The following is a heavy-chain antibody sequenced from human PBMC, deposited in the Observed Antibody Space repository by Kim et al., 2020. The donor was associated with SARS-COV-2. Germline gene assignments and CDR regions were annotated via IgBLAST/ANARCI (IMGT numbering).Heavy chain of an antibody. V-gene: IGHV3-23*01. Sequence: GGSLRLSCAASGFAFRSSSMRWVRQAPGKGLEWVSTITGGGDFTYYADSVKGRFIISRDNSKNTLFLQMASLRAEDTAIYYCVKAGGYGFRIDYWGQGILVTVSA. J-gene: IGHJ4*02. CDR1: GFAFRSSS. CDR2: ITGGGDFT. D-gene: IGHD3-3*01. CDR3: VKAGGYGFRIDY.